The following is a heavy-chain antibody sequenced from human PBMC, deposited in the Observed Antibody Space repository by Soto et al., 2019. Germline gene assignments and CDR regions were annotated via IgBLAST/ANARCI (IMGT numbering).Heavy chain of an antibody. Sequence: SETLSLTGTVPGASSSGFYWSWIRKSAGKGLEWIGRIYATGTTDYNPSLKIRVMMSVDTSKKQFSLKLRSVTAADTAVYYCVRDGTKTLRDWFDPWGQGISVTVSS. CDR3: VRDGTKTLRDWFDP. CDR2: IYATGTT. D-gene: IGHD1-1*01. J-gene: IGHJ5*02. CDR1: GASSSGFY. V-gene: IGHV4-4*07.